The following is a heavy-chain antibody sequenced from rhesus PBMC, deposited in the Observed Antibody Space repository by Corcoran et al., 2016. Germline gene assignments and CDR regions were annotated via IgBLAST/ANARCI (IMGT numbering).Heavy chain of an antibody. CDR3: ARVFCSSTYCSSASLDV. CDR1: GGSISGGDY. Sequence: QVQLQESGPGLVKPSETLSLTCAVSGGSISGGDYWGWSRQHPGKGLEWIGKIYGNSASTYYNPSLKSRVTISKDTSKNQFSLKLSSVTAADTAVYYCARVFCSSTYCSSASLDVWGRGVLVTVSS. V-gene: IGHV4S7*01. D-gene: IGHD2-15*01. J-gene: IGHJ5-2*02. CDR2: IYGNSAST.